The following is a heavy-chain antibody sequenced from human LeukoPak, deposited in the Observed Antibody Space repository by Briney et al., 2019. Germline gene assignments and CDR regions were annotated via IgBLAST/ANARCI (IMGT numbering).Heavy chain of an antibody. CDR1: GFTFSSYW. D-gene: IGHD1-26*01. CDR2: INRDGSEK. J-gene: IGHJ4*02. V-gene: IGHV3-7*05. CDR3: AKDLGRYRNNFFDY. Sequence: GGSLRLSCAASGFTFSSYWMSWVRQAPGKGLEWVANINRDGSEKYYVDSVKGRFTISRDNAKNSLYLQMNSLRAEDTAVYYCAKDLGRYRNNFFDYWGQGNLVTVSS.